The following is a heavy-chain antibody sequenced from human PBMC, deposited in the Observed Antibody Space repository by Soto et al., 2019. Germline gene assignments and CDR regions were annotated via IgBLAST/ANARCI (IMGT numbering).Heavy chain of an antibody. V-gene: IGHV1-46*01. CDR1: GYTFISHY. CDR2: IKPTGEAP. D-gene: IGHD3-22*01. J-gene: IGHJ4*02. CDR3: ARDLSYYYDSSGYYPLFDY. Sequence: ASVKVSCKASGYTFISHYMHWVRQAPGQGLEWMAVIKPTGEAPTYAQKFQGRLTVTRDTSTSTEYMELSSLRSEDTAVYYCARDLSYYYDSSGYYPLFDYWGQGTLVTVSS.